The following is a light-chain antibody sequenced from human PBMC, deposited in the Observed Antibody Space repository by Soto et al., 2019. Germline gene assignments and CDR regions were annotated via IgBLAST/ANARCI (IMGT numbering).Light chain of an antibody. J-gene: IGKJ2*01. V-gene: IGKV1-39*01. Sequence: DIPMTQSPSSLSASVGDRVTITCRASQSISSYLNWYQQKPGKAPKLLIYAASSLQSGVPSRFSGSGSGTDFTLTISSLQPEDFAAYYCQQSYSTPPRYTFGQGTKLEI. CDR3: QQSYSTPPRYT. CDR1: QSISSY. CDR2: AAS.